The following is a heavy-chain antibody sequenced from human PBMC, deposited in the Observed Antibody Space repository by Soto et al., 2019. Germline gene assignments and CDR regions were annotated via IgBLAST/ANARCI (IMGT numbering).Heavy chain of an antibody. D-gene: IGHD1-7*01. CDR2: ISYDGSNK. V-gene: IGHV3-30-3*01. J-gene: IGHJ6*02. CDR1: GFTFSSYA. CDR3: ARDQGGTTLYYHGMDV. Sequence: QVQLVESGGGVVQPGRSLRLSCAASGFTFSSYAMHWVGQAPGKGLEWVALISYDGSNKYYADSVKGRFTIPRDNSKNTLYLQMNSLRPEDTAVYHCARDQGGTTLYYHGMDVWGQGTTVTVSS.